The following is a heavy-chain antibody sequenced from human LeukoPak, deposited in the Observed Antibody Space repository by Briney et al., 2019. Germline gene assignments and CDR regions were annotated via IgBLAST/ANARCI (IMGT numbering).Heavy chain of an antibody. CDR1: GGSISSYY. Sequence: SETLSLTCTVSGGSISSYYWSWIRQPPGKGLEWIGYIYYSGSTNYNPSLKSRVTISVDTSKNQFSLKLSSVTAADTAVYYCARKRVYYYGSGSYYYWGQGTLVTVSS. V-gene: IGHV4-59*12. CDR3: ARKRVYYYGSGSYYY. D-gene: IGHD3-10*01. J-gene: IGHJ4*02. CDR2: IYYSGST.